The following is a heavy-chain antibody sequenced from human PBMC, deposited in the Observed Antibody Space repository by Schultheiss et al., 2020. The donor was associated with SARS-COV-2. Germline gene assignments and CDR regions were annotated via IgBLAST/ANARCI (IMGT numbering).Heavy chain of an antibody. CDR1: GGSISSGDYY. CDR2: IYYSGST. D-gene: IGHD6-19*01. CDR3: ARQLSSGWYGYYFDY. Sequence: SETLSLTCTVSGGSISSGDYYWSWIRQPPGKGLEWIGYIYYSGSTYYNPSLKSRVTISVDTSKNQFSLELSSVTAADTAVYYCARQLSSGWYGYYFDYWGQGTLVTVSS. V-gene: IGHV4-61*08. J-gene: IGHJ4*02.